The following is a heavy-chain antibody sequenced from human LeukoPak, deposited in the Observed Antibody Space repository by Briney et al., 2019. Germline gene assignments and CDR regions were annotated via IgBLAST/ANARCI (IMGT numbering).Heavy chain of an antibody. Sequence: PGGSLRLSCAASGFTFSNYRLTWVRQAPAQGLERVDNIKQDGSEKHYVNSVKGRFIISRDNAKNSLYLQMSSVRAEDTAVYYCARDQQIAYWGQGTLVTVSS. V-gene: IGHV3-7*01. D-gene: IGHD6-13*01. CDR1: GFTFSNYR. CDR3: ARDQQIAY. J-gene: IGHJ4*02. CDR2: IKQDGSEK.